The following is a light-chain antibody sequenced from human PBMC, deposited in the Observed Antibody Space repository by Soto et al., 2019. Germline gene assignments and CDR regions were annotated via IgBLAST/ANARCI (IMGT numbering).Light chain of an antibody. J-gene: IGKJ5*01. CDR2: GAS. CDR1: QSVSSN. CDR3: QQYNTWPPAT. Sequence: EIVMTQSPATLSVSPGERATLSCRASQSVSSNLASYQQKTGQAPSLLIYGASTRATGIPARFSGSGSGTEFTLTISRLQSEDVAVYYCQQYNTWPPATFGQGTRLEIK. V-gene: IGKV3-15*01.